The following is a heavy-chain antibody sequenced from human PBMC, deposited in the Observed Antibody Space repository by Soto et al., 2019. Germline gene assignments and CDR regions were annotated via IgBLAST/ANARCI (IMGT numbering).Heavy chain of an antibody. CDR2: INHSGST. D-gene: IGHD2-2*01. Sequence: PSETLSLTCAVYGGSFSGYYWSWIRQPPGKGLEWIGEINHSGSTNYNPSLKSRVTISVDTSKNQFSLKLSSVTAADTAVYYCARGTFVVVPAATEDLYYYYGMDVWGQGTTVTVSS. CDR3: ARGTFVVVPAATEDLYYYYGMDV. J-gene: IGHJ6*02. V-gene: IGHV4-34*01. CDR1: GGSFSGYY.